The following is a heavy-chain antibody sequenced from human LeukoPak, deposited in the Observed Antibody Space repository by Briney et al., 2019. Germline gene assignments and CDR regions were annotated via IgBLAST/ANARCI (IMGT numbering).Heavy chain of an antibody. J-gene: IGHJ4*02. V-gene: IGHV3-23*01. Sequence: GGALRLSCAGPGFTLISYAMSWVRQAPGKGLEWVSAISGSGGSTYYADSVKGRFTISRDNSKNTLYLQMNSLRAEDTAVYYCANRAEPLDYWGQGTLVTVSS. CDR1: GFTLISYA. CDR2: ISGSGGST. CDR3: ANRAEPLDY. D-gene: IGHD1-26*01.